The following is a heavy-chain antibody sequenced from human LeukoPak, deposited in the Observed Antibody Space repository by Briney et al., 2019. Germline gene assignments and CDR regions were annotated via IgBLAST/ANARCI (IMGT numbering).Heavy chain of an antibody. CDR1: GFTFSSSA. V-gene: IGHV3-23*01. J-gene: IGHJ4*02. CDR2: ISVSGDRT. D-gene: IGHD3-10*01. Sequence: GGSLRLSCEASGFTFSSSAMNWVRQAPGKGLEWVSSISVSGDRTYYADSVKGRFTISRDNSKNTLFLQMNSLRAEDTAVYYCAKGYYGSGSYGWFDYWGQGTLVTVSS. CDR3: AKGYYGSGSYGWFDY.